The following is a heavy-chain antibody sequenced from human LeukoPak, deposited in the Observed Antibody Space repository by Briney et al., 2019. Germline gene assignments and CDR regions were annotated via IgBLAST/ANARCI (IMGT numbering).Heavy chain of an antibody. J-gene: IGHJ4*02. D-gene: IGHD3-10*01. CDR3: ARGQGTSDY. CDR1: GFTFSNFW. V-gene: IGHV3-21*01. Sequence: TGGSLRLSCAASGFTFSNFWMSWVRQAPGKGLEWVSSISSSSSYIYYADSVKGRFTISRDNAKNSLYLQMNSLRAEDTAVYYCARGQGTSDYWGQGTLVTVSS. CDR2: ISSSSSYI.